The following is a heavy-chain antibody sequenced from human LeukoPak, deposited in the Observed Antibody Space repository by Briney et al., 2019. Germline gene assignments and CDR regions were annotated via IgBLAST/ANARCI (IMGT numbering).Heavy chain of an antibody. V-gene: IGHV4-34*01. CDR3: ASKVDTTMATPYWYFDL. Sequence: SETLSLTCAVYGGSFSGYYWSWIRQPPGKGLEWIGEINHSGSTNYNPSLKSRVTISVDTSKNQFSLKLSSVTAADTAVYYCASKVDTTMATPYWYFDLWGRGTLVTVSS. CDR1: GGSFSGYY. D-gene: IGHD5-18*01. CDR2: INHSGST. J-gene: IGHJ2*01.